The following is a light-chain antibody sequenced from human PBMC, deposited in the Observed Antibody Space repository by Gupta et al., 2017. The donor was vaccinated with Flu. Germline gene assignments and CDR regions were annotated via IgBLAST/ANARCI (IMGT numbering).Light chain of an antibody. J-gene: IGKJ2*01. CDR3: QQCSISPPT. Sequence: RKSGSSVFSHSDDSNKVGWYQQKPGQAPSPIMLSASSRDAGIPDRFSGSGSGTDFTLTISRLEPEDFAVYFCQQCSISPPTFGQGTRVEIK. CDR2: SAS. V-gene: IGKV3-20*01. CDR1: HSDDSNK.